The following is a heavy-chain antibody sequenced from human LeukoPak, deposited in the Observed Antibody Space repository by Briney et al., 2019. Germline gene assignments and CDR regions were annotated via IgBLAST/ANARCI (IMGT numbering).Heavy chain of an antibody. J-gene: IGHJ6*03. CDR2: FDPEDGET. Sequence: ASVKVSCKVSGYTLTELSMHWVRQAPGKGLEWMGGFDPEDGETIYAQKFQGRVTMTEDTSTDTAYMELSSLRSEDTAVYYCARDPRGGDTNYYYYYYMDVWGKGTTVTVSS. CDR3: ARDPRGGDTNYYYYYYMDV. D-gene: IGHD2-21*01. CDR1: GYTLTELS. V-gene: IGHV1-24*01.